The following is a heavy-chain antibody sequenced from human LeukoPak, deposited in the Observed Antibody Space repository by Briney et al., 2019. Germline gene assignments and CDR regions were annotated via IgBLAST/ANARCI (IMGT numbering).Heavy chain of an antibody. J-gene: IGHJ4*02. CDR2: IKRDGSEK. Sequence: GGSLRLSCAASGFTFSQYYMSWVRQTPEKGLEWVANIKRDGSEKYYVDSVKGRFTISRDNAKNSLSLQMNSLRAEDTGVYYCGRDRDAADYWGQGIVATVSS. CDR1: GFTFSQYY. V-gene: IGHV3-7*01. CDR3: GRDRDAADY. D-gene: IGHD2-15*01.